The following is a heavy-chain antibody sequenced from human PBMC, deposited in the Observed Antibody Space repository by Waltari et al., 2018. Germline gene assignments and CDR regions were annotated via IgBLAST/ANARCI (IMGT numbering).Heavy chain of an antibody. D-gene: IGHD2-2*01. CDR3: TREVVPAATIVVNWFDP. J-gene: IGHJ5*02. V-gene: IGHV7-4-1*02. Sequence: QVQLVQSGSELKKPGASVKVSCKASGYIFTESAINWVRQAPGQGLELMGWINTNTGNPTYVQGFSGRFVFSLDTSASTAYLQINSLKAEDTAVYYCTREVVPAATIVVNWFDPWGQGTLVTVSS. CDR2: INTNTGNP. CDR1: GYIFTESA.